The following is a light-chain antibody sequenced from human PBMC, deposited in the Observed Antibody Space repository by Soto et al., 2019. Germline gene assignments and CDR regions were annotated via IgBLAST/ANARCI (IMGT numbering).Light chain of an antibody. Sequence: EIVLTQSPGTLYLSPGERATLSCRASQSVSSSYLAWYQQKPGQAPRLLIYGASSRATGIPDRFSGSGSGTDFTLTISRLEPEDFAVYYCQQYGSFGGGTKVDIK. CDR3: QQYGS. J-gene: IGKJ4*01. CDR1: QSVSSSY. CDR2: GAS. V-gene: IGKV3-20*01.